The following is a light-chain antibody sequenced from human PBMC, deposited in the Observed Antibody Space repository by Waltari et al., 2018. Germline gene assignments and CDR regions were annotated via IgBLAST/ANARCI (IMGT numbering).Light chain of an antibody. J-gene: IGKJ2*01. Sequence: ETVMTQYPATLSVSPGERATLSCRASQSVSTNLAWYQQKPGQAPRPLIYAASTRATGIPVRFSGSGSGTEFTLTIGSLQSEDFAVYYCQQYNIWPQTFGQGTKLEIK. CDR1: QSVSTN. CDR2: AAS. V-gene: IGKV3-15*01. CDR3: QQYNIWPQT.